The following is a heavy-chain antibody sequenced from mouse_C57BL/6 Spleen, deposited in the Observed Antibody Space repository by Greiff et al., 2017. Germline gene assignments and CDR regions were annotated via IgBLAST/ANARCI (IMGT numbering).Heavy chain of an antibody. CDR1: GYAFSSSW. D-gene: IGHD2-4*01. CDR3: AILASIYYDPYYFDY. V-gene: IGHV1-82*01. CDR2: IYPGDGDT. Sequence: QVQLQQSGPELVKPGASVTISCKASGYAFSSSWMNWVKQRPGKGLEWIGRIYPGDGDTNYNGKFKGKATLTADKSSSTAYMQLSSLTSEDSAVYFFAILASIYYDPYYFDYWRQGTTLTVSS. J-gene: IGHJ2*01.